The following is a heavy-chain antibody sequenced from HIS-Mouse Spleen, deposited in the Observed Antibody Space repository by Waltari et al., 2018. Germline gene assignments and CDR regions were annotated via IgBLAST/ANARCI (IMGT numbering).Heavy chain of an antibody. V-gene: IGHV4-4*07. D-gene: IGHD6-13*01. Sequence: QVQLQESGPGLVKPSETLSLTCTVSGGSISSYYWSWIRQPAGKGREWIGRIYTRGSPNYNPPLKGRGTMSVDTSKNQFSLKLSSVTAADTAVYYCARAGIAAAYDAFDIWGQGTMVTVSS. CDR1: GGSISSYY. CDR3: ARAGIAAAYDAFDI. J-gene: IGHJ3*02. CDR2: IYTRGSP.